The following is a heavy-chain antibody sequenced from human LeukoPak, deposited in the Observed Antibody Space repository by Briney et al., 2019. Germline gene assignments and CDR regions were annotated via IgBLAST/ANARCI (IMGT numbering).Heavy chain of an antibody. CDR1: GFTFSSYE. D-gene: IGHD1-26*01. V-gene: IGHV3-48*03. CDR2: ISSSGSTI. J-gene: IGHJ4*02. CDR3: ARDRDFHSGSYYFDY. Sequence: GGSLRLSCAASGFTFSSYEMNWVRQAPGKGLEWVSYISSSGSTIYYADSVKGRFTISGDNAKNSLYLQMNSLRAEDTGVYYCARDRDFHSGSYYFDYWGQGALVTVSS.